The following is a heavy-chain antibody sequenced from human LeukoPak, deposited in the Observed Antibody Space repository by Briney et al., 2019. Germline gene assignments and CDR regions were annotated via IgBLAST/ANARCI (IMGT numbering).Heavy chain of an antibody. CDR3: ARSPTVTKRLVVESY. CDR2: INTSGGST. J-gene: IGHJ4*02. Sequence: GASVKVSCKASVYTFTTNNMHWGGKAPEQGLEWMGIINTSGGSTSYAQKFQGRVTMTRDTSTSTVYMELSSLRSEDTAVYYCARSPTVTKRLVVESYWGQGTLVTVSS. D-gene: IGHD4-17*01. CDR1: VYTFTTNN. V-gene: IGHV1-46*01.